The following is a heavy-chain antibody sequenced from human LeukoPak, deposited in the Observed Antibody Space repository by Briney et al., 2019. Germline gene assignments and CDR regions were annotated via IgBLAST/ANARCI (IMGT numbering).Heavy chain of an antibody. V-gene: IGHV3-53*01. CDR2: IYSDDST. J-gene: IGHJ4*02. CDR1: GFTVTSNY. CDR3: ATLAAPPQK. Sequence: GGSLRLSCVASGFTVTSNYMTWVRQAPGKGLECVSLIYSDDSTYYADSVKGRFTISRDNSKNTLYLQMNSLRAEDTAMYFCATLAAPPQKWGQRTLVTVSS. D-gene: IGHD6-25*01.